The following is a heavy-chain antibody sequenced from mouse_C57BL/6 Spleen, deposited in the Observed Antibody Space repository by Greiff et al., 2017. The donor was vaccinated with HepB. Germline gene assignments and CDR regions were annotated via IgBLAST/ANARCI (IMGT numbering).Heavy chain of an antibody. CDR3: ARSITTVDYAMDY. Sequence: QVHVKQPGAELVMPGASVKLSCKASGYTFTSYWMHWVKQRPGQGLEWIGEIDPSDSYTNYNQKFKGKSTLTVDKSSSTAYMQLSSLTSEDSAVYYCARSITTVDYAMDYWGQGTSVTVSS. J-gene: IGHJ4*01. V-gene: IGHV1-69*01. CDR1: GYTFTSYW. CDR2: IDPSDSYT. D-gene: IGHD1-1*01.